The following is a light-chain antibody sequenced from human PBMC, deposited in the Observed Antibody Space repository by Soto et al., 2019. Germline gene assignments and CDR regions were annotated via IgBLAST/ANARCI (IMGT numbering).Light chain of an antibody. CDR2: GAS. J-gene: IGKJ1*01. Sequence: ETVMTQSPATLSVSPGERATLFCRASQSVYSSLAWYQQKPGQAPRLLIYGASTRATGIPARFSGSGSGTEFTLTISRPQSEDFAVYYCQQYNNWPPWTFGQGTKVDIK. V-gene: IGKV3-15*01. CDR3: QQYNNWPPWT. CDR1: QSVYSS.